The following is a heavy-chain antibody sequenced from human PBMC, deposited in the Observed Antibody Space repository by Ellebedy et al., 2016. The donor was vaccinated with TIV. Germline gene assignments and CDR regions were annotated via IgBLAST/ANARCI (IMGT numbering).Heavy chain of an antibody. CDR3: ARDPYYYDSSGYPDY. CDR2: ISGSGGST. D-gene: IGHD3-22*01. V-gene: IGHV3-23*01. J-gene: IGHJ4*02. CDR1: GFTFSSYA. Sequence: GGSLRLSXAASGFTFSSYAMSWVRQAPGKGLEWVSAISGSGGSTYYADSVKGRFTISRDNSKNTLYLQMNSLRAEDTAVYYCARDPYYYDSSGYPDYWGQGTLVTVSS.